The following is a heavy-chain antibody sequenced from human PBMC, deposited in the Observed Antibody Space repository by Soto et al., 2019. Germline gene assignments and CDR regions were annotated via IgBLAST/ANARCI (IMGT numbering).Heavy chain of an antibody. J-gene: IGHJ4*02. CDR2: TYYSGSS. V-gene: IGHV4-31*03. CDR1: GGSISSGGYY. D-gene: IGHD3-10*01. Sequence: PSETLSLTCTVSGGSISSGGYYWSWIRQHPGKGLEWIGYTYYSGSSYYNPSLKSRVTISVDTSKNQFSLKLSSVTAADTAVYYCARGVTLVRGVIHTPYFDYWGQGALVTVSS. CDR3: ARGVTLVRGVIHTPYFDY.